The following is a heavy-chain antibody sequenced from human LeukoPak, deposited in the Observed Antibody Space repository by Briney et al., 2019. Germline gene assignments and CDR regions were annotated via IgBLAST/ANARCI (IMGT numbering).Heavy chain of an antibody. V-gene: IGHV4-30-2*03. Sequence: SETLSLTCAVSGGSISSGGYSWSWIRQPPGKGLEWIGSIYYSGSTYYDPSLKSRVTISVDTSKNQFSLKLSSVTAADTAVYYCARHDPYGDLYYFDYWGQGTLVTVSS. CDR3: ARHDPYGDLYYFDY. CDR1: GGSISSGGYS. D-gene: IGHD4-17*01. J-gene: IGHJ4*02. CDR2: IYYSGST.